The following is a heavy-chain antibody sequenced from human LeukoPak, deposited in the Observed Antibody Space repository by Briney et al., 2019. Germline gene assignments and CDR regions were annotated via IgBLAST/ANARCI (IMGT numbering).Heavy chain of an antibody. D-gene: IGHD3-22*01. V-gene: IGHV1-46*01. Sequence: ASVKVSCKASGYTFTSYYMHWVRQAPGQGLEWMGIINPSGGSTSYAQKFQGRVTMTRDMSTSTVYMELSRLRSDDTAVYYCARDRRRITMIVVVNWFDPWGQGTLVTVSS. CDR3: ARDRRRITMIVVVNWFDP. CDR2: INPSGGST. CDR1: GYTFTSYY. J-gene: IGHJ5*02.